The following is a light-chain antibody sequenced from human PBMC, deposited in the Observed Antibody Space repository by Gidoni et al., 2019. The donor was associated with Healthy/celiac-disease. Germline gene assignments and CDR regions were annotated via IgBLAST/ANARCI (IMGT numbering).Light chain of an antibody. CDR1: QSISSW. CDR3: QQYNSHPLT. V-gene: IGKV1-5*03. Sequence: DIQLTPSPSTLSASVGDRVTITCRASQSISSWLAWYQQKPGKAPKLLIYNASSLESGVPSRFSGSGSETEFTLTISSLQPDDFATYYCQQYNSHPLTFGQGTKVEIK. J-gene: IGKJ1*01. CDR2: NAS.